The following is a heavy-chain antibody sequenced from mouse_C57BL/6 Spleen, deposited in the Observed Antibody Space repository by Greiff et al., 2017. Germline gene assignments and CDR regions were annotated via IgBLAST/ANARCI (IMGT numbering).Heavy chain of an antibody. D-gene: IGHD4-1*01. V-gene: IGHV5-17*01. J-gene: IGHJ2*01. CDR3: ARLNWDVGY. Sequence: EVTLVESGGGLVKPGGSLKLSCAASGFPFSDYGMHWVRQAPEKGLEWVAYISSGSSTIYYADTVKGRFTISRDNAKNTLFLQMTSLRSEDTAMYYCARLNWDVGYWGQGTTLTVSS. CDR1: GFPFSDYG. CDR2: ISSGSSTI.